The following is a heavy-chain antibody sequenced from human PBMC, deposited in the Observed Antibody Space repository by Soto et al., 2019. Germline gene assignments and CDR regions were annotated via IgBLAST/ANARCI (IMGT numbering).Heavy chain of an antibody. V-gene: IGHV1-18*01. CDR2: ISAYNGIT. CDR3: ARDLPSFMITFGGVIADY. D-gene: IGHD3-16*02. Sequence: ASVKVSCKASGYTFTSYGISWVRQAPGQGLEWMGWISAYNGITNYAQKLQGRVTMTTDTSTSTAYMELRSLRSDDTAVYYCARDLPSFMITFGGVIADYWGQGTLVTVSS. CDR1: GYTFTSYG. J-gene: IGHJ4*02.